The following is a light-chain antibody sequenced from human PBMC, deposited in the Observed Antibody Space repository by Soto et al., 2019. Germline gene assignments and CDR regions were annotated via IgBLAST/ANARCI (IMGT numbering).Light chain of an antibody. J-gene: IGKJ2*01. CDR2: KAS. Sequence: DIQMTQSPSTLSASVGDRVTITCRASQSISSWLAWYQQKPGKAPNLLIYKASRLESGVPSRFSGSGSGTEFTLTISSLQPDDLATYYCQQYHSYSYTVGQGTKVDIK. V-gene: IGKV1-5*03. CDR1: QSISSW. CDR3: QQYHSYSYT.